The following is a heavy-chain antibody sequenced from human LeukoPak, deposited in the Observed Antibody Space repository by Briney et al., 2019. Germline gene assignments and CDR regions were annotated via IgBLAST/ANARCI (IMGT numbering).Heavy chain of an antibody. J-gene: IGHJ6*02. D-gene: IGHD6-13*01. CDR1: GGTFSSYA. CDR2: IIPILGIA. V-gene: IGHV1-69*04. CDR3: ARGSSRGGMDV. Sequence: ASVKVSCKASGGTFSSYAISWVRQAPGQGLEWMGRIIPILGIANYAQKFQGRVTITADKSTSTAYMELSSLRSEDTAVYYCARGSSRGGMDVWGQGTTVTVSS.